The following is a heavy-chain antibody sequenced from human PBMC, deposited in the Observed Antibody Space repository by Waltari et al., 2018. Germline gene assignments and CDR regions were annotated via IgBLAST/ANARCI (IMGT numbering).Heavy chain of an antibody. J-gene: IGHJ6*03. Sequence: QVQLVQSGAEVKKPGSSVKVSCKASGGTFSSYAISWVRQAPGQGLEWMGGIIPILGIANYAQKFQGRVTITADKATSTAYMELSSLRSEDTAVYYCASTLGLGPYYYYYMDVWGKGTTVTVSS. CDR3: ASTLGLGPYYYYYMDV. D-gene: IGHD3-10*01. V-gene: IGHV1-69*10. CDR2: IIPILGIA. CDR1: GGTFSSYA.